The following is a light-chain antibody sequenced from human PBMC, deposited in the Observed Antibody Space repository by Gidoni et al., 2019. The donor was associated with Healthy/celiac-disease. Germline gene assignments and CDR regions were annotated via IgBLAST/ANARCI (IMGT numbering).Light chain of an antibody. CDR3: QSYDSSLSGSYVV. CDR2: GTS. V-gene: IGLV1-40*01. CDR1: SSNIGAGYD. J-gene: IGLJ2*01. Sequence: QSVLTQPPSVSGAPGQRVTISCTGSSSNIGAGYDVHWYQQLPGTAPKFLIYGTSNRPSGIPDRFSGSKSGTSASLAITGLQAEDEADYYCQSYDSSLSGSYVVFGGGTKLTVL.